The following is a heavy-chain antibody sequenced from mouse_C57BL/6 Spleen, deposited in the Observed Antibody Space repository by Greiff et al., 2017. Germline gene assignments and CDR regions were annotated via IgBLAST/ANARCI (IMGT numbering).Heavy chain of an antibody. CDR2: ISSGSSTI. J-gene: IGHJ1*03. Sequence: EVKLVESGGGLVKPGGSLKLSCAASGFTFSDYGMHWVRQAPEKGLEWVAYISSGSSTIYYADTVKGRFTISRDNAKNTLSLQMTSLRSEDTAMYYCARLGNYGWYFDVWGTGTTVTVSS. CDR1: GFTFSDYG. CDR3: ARLGNYGWYFDV. D-gene: IGHD2-1*01. V-gene: IGHV5-17*01.